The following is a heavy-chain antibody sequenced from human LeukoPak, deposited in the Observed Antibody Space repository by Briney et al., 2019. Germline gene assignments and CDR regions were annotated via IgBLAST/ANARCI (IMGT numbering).Heavy chain of an antibody. J-gene: IGHJ4*02. CDR3: ARKNYFASGSYSDFDF. CDR1: GYTFTSNP. Sequence: ASVKVFCKASGYTFTSNPMYWMRQAPGQGLEWMGWINTVNGDTKCSQNFQGRITITRDTSASTAYMELSGLGSEDTAVYYCARKNYFASGSYSDFDFWGQGTLVTVSS. D-gene: IGHD3-10*01. V-gene: IGHV1-3*04. CDR2: INTVNGDT.